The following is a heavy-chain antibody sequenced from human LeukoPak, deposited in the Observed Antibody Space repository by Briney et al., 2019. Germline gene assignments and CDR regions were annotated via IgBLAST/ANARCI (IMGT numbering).Heavy chain of an antibody. CDR1: GGSFSGYY. CDR3: AREAKDYGGNSYYFDY. D-gene: IGHD4-17*01. CDR2: INHSGST. Sequence: PSETLSLTCAVYGGSFSGYYWSWIRQPPGKGLEWIGEINHSGSTNYNPSLKSRVTISVDTSKNQFSLKLSSVTAADTAVYYCAREAKDYGGNSYYFDYWGQGTLVTVSS. V-gene: IGHV4-34*01. J-gene: IGHJ4*02.